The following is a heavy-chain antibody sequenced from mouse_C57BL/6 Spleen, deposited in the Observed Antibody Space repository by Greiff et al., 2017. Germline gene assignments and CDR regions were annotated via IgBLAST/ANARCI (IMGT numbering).Heavy chain of an antibody. CDR3: VSYYCNFAEGAMDY. CDR1: GYTFTDYE. J-gene: IGHJ4*01. V-gene: IGHV1-15*01. Sequence: QVQLQQSGAELVRPGASVTLSCKASGYTFTDYEMHWVKQTPVHGLEWIGALDPETGGTAYNQKFKGKAILTADKSSSPSFMEHRSLTSEDSAVYYFVSYYCNFAEGAMDYGGQGTSVTVSS. CDR2: LDPETGGT. D-gene: IGHD2-1*01.